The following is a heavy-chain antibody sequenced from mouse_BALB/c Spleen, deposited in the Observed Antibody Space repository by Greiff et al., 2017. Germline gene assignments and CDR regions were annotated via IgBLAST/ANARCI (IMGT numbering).Heavy chain of an antibody. CDR2: IRLKSNNYAT. V-gene: IGHV6-6*02. J-gene: IGHJ2*01. CDR1: GFTFSNYW. D-gene: IGHD1-2*01. Sequence: EVKVEESGGGLVQPGGSMKLSCVASGFTFSNYWMNWVRQSPEKGLEWVAEIRLKSNNYATHYAESVKGRFTISRDDSKSSVYLQMNNLRAEDTGIYYCTRLLIHYYGYDYWGQGTTLTVSS. CDR3: TRLLIHYYGYDY.